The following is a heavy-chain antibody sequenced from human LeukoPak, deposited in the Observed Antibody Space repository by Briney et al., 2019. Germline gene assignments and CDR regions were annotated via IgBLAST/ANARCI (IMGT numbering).Heavy chain of an antibody. CDR1: GFTFSSYW. D-gene: IGHD3-22*01. CDR2: INSDGSST. Sequence: PGGSLRLSXAASGFTFSSYWMHWVRQAPGKGLVWVSRINSDGSSTSYADSVKGRFTISRDNAKNTLYLQMNSLRAEDTAVYYCARTYYYDSSGYQGYFDYWGQGTLVTVSS. V-gene: IGHV3-74*01. J-gene: IGHJ4*02. CDR3: ARTYYYDSSGYQGYFDY.